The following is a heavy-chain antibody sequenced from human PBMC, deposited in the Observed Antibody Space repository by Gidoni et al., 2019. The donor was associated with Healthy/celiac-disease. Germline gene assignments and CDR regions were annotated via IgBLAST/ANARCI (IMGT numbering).Heavy chain of an antibody. J-gene: IGHJ4*02. Sequence: EVQLVESGGGLVQPGGSRKLSCAASGFTFSGSAMHWVRQASGKGLEWVGRIRSKANSYATAYAASVKGRFTIARDDSKNTAYLQMNSLKTEETAVYYCTRLAVAELDYWGQGTLGTVSS. D-gene: IGHD6-19*01. CDR1: GFTFSGSA. CDR2: IRSKANSYAT. CDR3: TRLAVAELDY. V-gene: IGHV3-73*01.